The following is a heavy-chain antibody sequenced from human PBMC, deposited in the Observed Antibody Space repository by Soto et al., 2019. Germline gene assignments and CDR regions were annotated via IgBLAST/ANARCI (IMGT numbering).Heavy chain of an antibody. Sequence: GGSLRLSCAASGFTFSSYWMHWVRQVPGKGLVWVSHIASDGNYTTYADSVKGRFTISRDNAKNTVYLQMNSLRAEDTVVYYCVRDDVGVGIEYWGLGTLVTVSS. V-gene: IGHV3-74*03. CDR3: VRDDVGVGIEY. J-gene: IGHJ4*02. D-gene: IGHD1-26*01. CDR2: IASDGNYT. CDR1: GFTFSSYW.